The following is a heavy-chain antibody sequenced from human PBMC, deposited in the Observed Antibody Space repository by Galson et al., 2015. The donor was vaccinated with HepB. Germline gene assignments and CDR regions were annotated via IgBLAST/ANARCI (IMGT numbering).Heavy chain of an antibody. V-gene: IGHV3-23*01. CDR1: GFIFSIYV. D-gene: IGHD2-15*01. CDR2: IVGSYDST. J-gene: IGHJ4*02. CDR3: ATLSHCSGGDCYSGYFHY. Sequence: SLRLSCAASGFIFSIYVMSWVRQAPGQGLEWVSAIVGSYDSTFYADSVKGRFTISRDNSKNTMYLQMNSLRAADTAIYYCATLSHCSGGDCYSGYFHYWGQGTLVTVSS.